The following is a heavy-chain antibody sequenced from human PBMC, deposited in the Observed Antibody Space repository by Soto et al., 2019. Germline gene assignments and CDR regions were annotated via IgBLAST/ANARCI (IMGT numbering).Heavy chain of an antibody. V-gene: IGHV5-10-1*01. Sequence: PGESLKISCKGSGYSFSNYWISWVRHMPGKGLEWMGRIDPSDSYTNYSPSFQGHVTISADKSISTAYLQWSSLKASDTAMYYCASGTIAALNYYYGMDVWGQGTTVTVSS. CDR3: ASGTIAALNYYYGMDV. D-gene: IGHD6-13*01. CDR2: IDPSDSYT. J-gene: IGHJ6*02. CDR1: GYSFSNYW.